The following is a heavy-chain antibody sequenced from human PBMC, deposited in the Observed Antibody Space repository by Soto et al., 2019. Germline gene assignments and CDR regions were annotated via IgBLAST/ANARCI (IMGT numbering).Heavy chain of an antibody. CDR3: ARGYSSSDIFDY. D-gene: IGHD6-6*01. CDR2: INHSGST. V-gene: IGHV4-34*01. J-gene: IGHJ4*02. Sequence: SETLSLTCAVYGGSFSGYYWSWIRQPPGKGLEWIGEINHSGSTNYNPSLKSRVTISVDTSKNQFSLKLSSVTAADTAVYYCARGYSSSDIFDYWGQGTLVTVSS. CDR1: GGSFSGYY.